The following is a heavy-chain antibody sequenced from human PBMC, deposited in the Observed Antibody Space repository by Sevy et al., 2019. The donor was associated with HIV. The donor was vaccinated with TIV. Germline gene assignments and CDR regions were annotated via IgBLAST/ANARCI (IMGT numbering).Heavy chain of an antibody. CDR2: INHSGST. J-gene: IGHJ5*02. CDR3: ANRGYDYVWGSYLSWFDP. Sequence: SETLSLTCAVYGGSFSGYYWSWIRQPPGKGLEWIGEINHSGSTNYTPSLKSRVTISVDTSKNQFSLKLSSVTAADTAVYYCANRGYDYVWGSYLSWFDPWGQGTLVTVSS. V-gene: IGHV4-34*01. D-gene: IGHD3-16*01. CDR1: GGSFSGYY.